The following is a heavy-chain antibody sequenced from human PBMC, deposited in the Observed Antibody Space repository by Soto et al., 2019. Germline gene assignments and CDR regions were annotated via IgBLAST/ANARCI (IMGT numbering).Heavy chain of an antibody. CDR1: GGSFSGYY. J-gene: IGHJ6*02. CDR2: INHSGST. D-gene: IGHD3-10*01. CDR3: ASVYPLRSEYYYGSGRVGGMDV. V-gene: IGHV4-34*01. Sequence: QVQLQQWGAGLLKPSETLSLTCAVYGGSFSGYYWSWIRQPPGKGLEWIGEINHSGSTNYNPSLKSRVTISVDTSKNQFSLKLSSVTAADTAVYYCASVYPLRSEYYYGSGRVGGMDVWGQGTTVTVSS.